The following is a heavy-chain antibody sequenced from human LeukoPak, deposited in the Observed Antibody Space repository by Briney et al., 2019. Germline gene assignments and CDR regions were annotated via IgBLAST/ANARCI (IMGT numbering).Heavy chain of an antibody. V-gene: IGHV3-30*04. J-gene: IGHJ3*02. CDR3: ARSGVTRFGESLSGAFDI. CDR1: GFTFSTYP. CDR2: ISYDGSNQ. D-gene: IGHD3-10*02. Sequence: GGSLRLSCAASGFTFSTYPMHWVRQAPGKGLEWVAVISYDGSNQYYPDSVKGRFTISRDNSKNTLYLQMTSLRAEDTALYYCARSGVTRFGESLSGAFDIWGQGTMVTVSS.